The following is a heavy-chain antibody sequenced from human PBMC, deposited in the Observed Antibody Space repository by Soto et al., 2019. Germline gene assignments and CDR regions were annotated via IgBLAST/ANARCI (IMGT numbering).Heavy chain of an antibody. V-gene: IGHV1-18*01. D-gene: IGHD2-8*01. CDR1: GYTFTSYG. CDR2: ISAYNGNT. CDR3: ARTGDNRILYFPGGVDV. J-gene: IGHJ6*02. Sequence: QVQLVQSGAEVKKPGASVKVSCKASGYTFTSYGISWVRQAPGQGLEWMGWISAYNGNTNYAQKLQGRVTMTTDTSTSTAYMELRSLRSDDTAVYYCARTGDNRILYFPGGVDVWGQGTTVTVSS.